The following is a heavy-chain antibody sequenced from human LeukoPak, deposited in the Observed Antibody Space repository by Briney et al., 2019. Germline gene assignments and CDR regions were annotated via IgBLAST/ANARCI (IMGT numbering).Heavy chain of an antibody. J-gene: IGHJ4*02. CDR2: IWYDGSNK. V-gene: IGHV3-33*01. CDR3: ARDGGARGGSFDY. Sequence: GGSLRLSCVASGFTFSSYGMHWVRQAPGKGLEWVAVIWYDGSNKYYADSVKGRFTISRDNSKNTLYLQMNSLRAEDTAVYYCARDGGARGGSFDYWGQGTLVTVSS. CDR1: GFTFSSYG. D-gene: IGHD2-21*01.